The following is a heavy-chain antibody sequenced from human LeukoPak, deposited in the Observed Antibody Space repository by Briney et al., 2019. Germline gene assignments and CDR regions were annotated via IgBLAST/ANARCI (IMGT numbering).Heavy chain of an antibody. CDR3: ARTSGTGWSH. D-gene: IGHD6-19*01. CDR1: GFTFSSYW. CDR2: IKQDGSEK. Sequence: GGSLRLSCAASGFTFSSYWMSWVRQAPGKGLEWVANIKQDGSEKYYVDSVEGRFTISRDNGKSSLYLQMDSLRVDDTAVYYCARTSGTGWSHWGQGTLVTVSS. J-gene: IGHJ4*02. V-gene: IGHV3-7*01.